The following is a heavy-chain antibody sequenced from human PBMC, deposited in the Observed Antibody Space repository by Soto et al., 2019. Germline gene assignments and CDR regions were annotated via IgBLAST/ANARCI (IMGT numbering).Heavy chain of an antibody. CDR3: ARIHGKRSSWYYYDSSGYFLDY. CDR1: GFSLSNARMG. CDR2: IFSNDEK. Sequence: SGPTLVNPTETLTLTCTVSGFSLSNARMGVSWIRQPPGKALEWLAHIFSNDEKSYSTSLKSRLTISKDTSKSQVVLTMTNMDPVDTATYYCARIHGKRSSWYYYDSSGYFLDYWGQGTLVTVSS. J-gene: IGHJ4*02. V-gene: IGHV2-26*01. D-gene: IGHD3-22*01.